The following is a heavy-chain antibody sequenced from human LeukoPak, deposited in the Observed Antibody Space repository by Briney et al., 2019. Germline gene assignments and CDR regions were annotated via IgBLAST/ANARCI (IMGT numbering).Heavy chain of an antibody. V-gene: IGHV3-15*01. CDR1: GFSISNDW. CDR2: VKSKGAGETT. D-gene: IGHD3-10*01. J-gene: IGHJ4*02. Sequence: GGSLRLSCAASGFSISNDWMSWVRQAPGKGLGWVGRVKSKGAGETTDYAAPVKGRFTISRDDSKNTLYLQMNSLKTEDTAVYYCTLIQGWGSGSYYLDYWGQGTLVTVSS. CDR3: TLIQGWGSGSYYLDY.